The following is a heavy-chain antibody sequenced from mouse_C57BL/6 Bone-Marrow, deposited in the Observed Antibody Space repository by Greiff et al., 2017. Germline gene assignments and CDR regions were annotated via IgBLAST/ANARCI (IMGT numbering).Heavy chain of an antibody. D-gene: IGHD2-1*01. J-gene: IGHJ2*01. CDR2: IYYSGTI. V-gene: IGHV3-5*01. CDR3: ARVGGYGNYGFDY. CDR1: GISITTGNYR. Sequence: EVKLQESGPGLVKPSQTVFLTCTVTGISITTGNYRWSWIRQFPGNKLEWIGYIYYSGTITYNPSLTSRTTITRDTPKNQFFLEMNSLTAEDTATYYCARVGGYGNYGFDYWGQGTTLTVSS.